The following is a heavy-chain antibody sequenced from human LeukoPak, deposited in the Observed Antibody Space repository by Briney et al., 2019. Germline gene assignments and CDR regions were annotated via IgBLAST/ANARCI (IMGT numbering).Heavy chain of an antibody. V-gene: IGHV3-33*01. CDR2: IWYDGSNK. CDR1: GFTFSSYG. Sequence: GGSLRLSCAASGFTFSSYGMHWVRQAPGKGLEWVAVIWYDGSNKYYADSVKGRFTISRDNSKNTLYLQMNSLRAEDTAVYYCARGGLAAAENYWGQGTLVTVSS. CDR3: ARGGLAAAENY. J-gene: IGHJ4*02. D-gene: IGHD6-13*01.